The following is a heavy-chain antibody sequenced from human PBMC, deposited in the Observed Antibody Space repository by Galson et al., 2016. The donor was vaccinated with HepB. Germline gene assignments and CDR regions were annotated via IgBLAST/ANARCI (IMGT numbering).Heavy chain of an antibody. D-gene: IGHD3-16*01. J-gene: IGHJ4*02. CDR1: AFTFTNHA. CDR2: ITRSGDAT. Sequence: LRLSCAASAFTFTNHAMHWVRQAPGKGLEWVSVITRSGDATHYADFVKGRFTISRDNSKNTLYLYMNNLTAGDTAIYYCGKHGGFDYWGQGALVTVSS. CDR3: GKHGGFDY. V-gene: IGHV3-23*01.